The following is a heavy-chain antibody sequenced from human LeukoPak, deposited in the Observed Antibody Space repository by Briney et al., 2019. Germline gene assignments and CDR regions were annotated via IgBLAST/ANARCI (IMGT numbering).Heavy chain of an antibody. CDR2: ISSSSSYI. J-gene: IGHJ3*02. CDR1: GFTFSSYS. D-gene: IGHD3-10*01. Sequence: PGGSLRLSCAASGFTFSSYSMNRVRQAPGKGPEWVSSISSSSSYIYYADSVKGRFTISRDNAKNSLYLQMNSLRAEDTAVYYCAREGGSGRIDSAFDIWGQGTMVTVSS. V-gene: IGHV3-21*01. CDR3: AREGGSGRIDSAFDI.